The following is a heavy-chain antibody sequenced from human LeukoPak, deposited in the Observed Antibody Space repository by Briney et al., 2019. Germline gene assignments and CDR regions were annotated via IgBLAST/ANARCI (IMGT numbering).Heavy chain of an antibody. Sequence: GGSLRLSCAASGFTFSSYEMNWVRQAPGKGLEGVSYISSSGSTIYYADSVKGRFTISRDNAKNSLYLQMNSLRAEDTAVYYCARVGSYYPSGPNDYWGQGTLVTVSS. D-gene: IGHD1-26*01. CDR2: ISSSGSTI. CDR3: ARVGSYYPSGPNDY. V-gene: IGHV3-48*03. CDR1: GFTFSSYE. J-gene: IGHJ4*02.